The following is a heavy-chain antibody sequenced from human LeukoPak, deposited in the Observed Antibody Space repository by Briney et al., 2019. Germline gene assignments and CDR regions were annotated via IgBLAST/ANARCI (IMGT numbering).Heavy chain of an antibody. J-gene: IGHJ4*02. V-gene: IGHV3-30*04. CDR1: GFTFSSYA. Sequence: HPGRSLRLSCAASGFTFSSYAMHWVRQAPGKGLEWVAVISYDGNNKYYADSVKGRFTISRDNSKNTLYLQMNSLRAEDTAVYYCARDLGYCSGGSCYREQWLIDYWGQGTLVTVSS. CDR2: ISYDGNNK. D-gene: IGHD2-15*01. CDR3: ARDLGYCSGGSCYREQWLIDY.